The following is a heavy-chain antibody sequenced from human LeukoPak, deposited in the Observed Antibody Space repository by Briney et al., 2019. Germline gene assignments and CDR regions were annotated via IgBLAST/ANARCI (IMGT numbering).Heavy chain of an antibody. J-gene: IGHJ4*02. CDR2: MSYSGST. CDR1: GGSISTYY. CDR3: ARGTAVAHDY. Sequence: PSETLSLTCTVSGGSISTYYWHWIRLPPGKGLEWIGYMSYSGSTNYNPSLKSRLTMSIDTSRDQFSLNLTSVTAADTAVYYCARGTAVAHDYWGQGTLVTVSS. D-gene: IGHD6-19*01. V-gene: IGHV4-59*01.